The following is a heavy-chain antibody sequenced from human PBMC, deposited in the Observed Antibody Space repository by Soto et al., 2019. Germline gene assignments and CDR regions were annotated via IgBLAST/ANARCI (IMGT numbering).Heavy chain of an antibody. D-gene: IGHD3-3*01. V-gene: IGHV1-69*01. CDR3: ARWSGYRNRVYYYGMDV. J-gene: IGHJ6*02. Sequence: QVQLVQSGAEVKKPGSSVKVSCKASGGTFSSYAISWVRQAPGQGLEWMGGIIPIFGTTNYAQKFRGRVTITADESTSTAYMELSSLRSEDTAVYYCARWSGYRNRVYYYGMDVWGQGTTVTVSS. CDR1: GGTFSSYA. CDR2: IIPIFGTT.